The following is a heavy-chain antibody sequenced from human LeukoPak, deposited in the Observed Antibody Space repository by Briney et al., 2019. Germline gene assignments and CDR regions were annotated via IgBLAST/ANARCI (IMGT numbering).Heavy chain of an antibody. Sequence: PGGSLRLSCAASGFTLSDPYMTWVRQAPGKGLERVGRIRNKANSETTEYAASVKGTFTISNADSNNSMYLQTDSLKTEDTAVYYCARVNGYTRYFDLSGRGSLVTVSS. D-gene: IGHD5-12*01. J-gene: IGHJ2*01. V-gene: IGHV3-72*01. CDR3: ARVNGYTRYFDL. CDR2: IRNKANSETT. CDR1: GFTLSDPY.